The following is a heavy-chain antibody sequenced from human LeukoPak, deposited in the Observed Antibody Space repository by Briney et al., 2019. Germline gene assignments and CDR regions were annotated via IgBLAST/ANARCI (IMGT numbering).Heavy chain of an antibody. Sequence: GGSLRLSCAASGFTFSSYSMNWVRQAPGKGLEWVSSISSSSSYIYYADSVKGRFTISRDNAKNSLYLQMNSLRAEDTAVYYCARCSGSYSAPDYWGQGTLVTVSS. V-gene: IGHV3-21*01. CDR2: ISSSSSYI. J-gene: IGHJ4*02. CDR1: GFTFSSYS. CDR3: ARCSGSYSAPDY. D-gene: IGHD1-26*01.